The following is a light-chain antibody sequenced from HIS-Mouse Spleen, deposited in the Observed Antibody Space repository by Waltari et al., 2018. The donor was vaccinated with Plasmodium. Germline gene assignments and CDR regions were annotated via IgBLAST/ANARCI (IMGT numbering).Light chain of an antibody. CDR1: ALPKKY. CDR2: EDS. J-gene: IGLJ3*02. V-gene: IGLV3-10*01. Sequence: SYELTPPPSVSVSPGQTARITCSGDALPKKYAYWYQQKSGQAPVLVIYEDSKRPSGITERVSGSSAGTMATLTISGAQVEDEADYYCYSTDSSGNHRVFGGGTKLTVL. CDR3: YSTDSSGNHRV.